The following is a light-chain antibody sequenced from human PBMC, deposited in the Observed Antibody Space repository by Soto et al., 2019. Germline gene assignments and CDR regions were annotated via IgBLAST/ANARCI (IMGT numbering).Light chain of an antibody. J-gene: IGLJ1*01. Sequence: SVLTQPAPLSGSPGQSITISCTGTSSDVGGYNYVSWYQHHPGKAPKLIIYDVTNRPPGVSNPFSCSNSGNTASLPPSGLQLEEEADYYCSSYTTSNTRQIVFGTGTKVTVL. CDR1: SSDVGGYNY. CDR2: DVT. V-gene: IGLV2-14*03. CDR3: SSYTTSNTRQIV.